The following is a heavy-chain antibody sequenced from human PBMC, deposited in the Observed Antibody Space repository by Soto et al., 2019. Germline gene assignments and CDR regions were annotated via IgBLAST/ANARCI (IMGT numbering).Heavy chain of an antibody. D-gene: IGHD5-12*01. CDR1: GYSFTKYW. CDR2: IYPDESDT. Sequence: EVQLVQSGAEGKEPGESLKISCKGSGYSFTKYWIGWLRQMPGKGLEWMAIIYPDESDTRYSPSFQGQVTISADKSISTAYLQWSSLKASDTAMYYCVRMGFSGGGYLSYYYYGMDIWGKGTTVTVSS. CDR3: VRMGFSGGGYLSYYYYGMDI. J-gene: IGHJ6*04. V-gene: IGHV5-51*03.